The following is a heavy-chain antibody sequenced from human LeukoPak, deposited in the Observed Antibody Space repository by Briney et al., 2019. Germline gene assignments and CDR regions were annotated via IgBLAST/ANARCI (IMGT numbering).Heavy chain of an antibody. CDR3: ARLTMVRGVPMNYGMDV. CDR1: GYSFATYW. CDR2: IYPDDSDA. J-gene: IGHJ6*02. D-gene: IGHD3-10*01. Sequence: PGESLKISCKGSGYSFATYWIGWVRQMPGKGLEWMGIIYPDDSDARYSPSFQGQVTISADKSISTAYLQWSSLKASDTAMYYCARLTMVRGVPMNYGMDVWGQGTTVTVSS. V-gene: IGHV5-51*01.